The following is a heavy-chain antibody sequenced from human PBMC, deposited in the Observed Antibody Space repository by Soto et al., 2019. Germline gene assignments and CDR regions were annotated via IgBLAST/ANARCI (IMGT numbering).Heavy chain of an antibody. CDR3: ARVSFGELLSYYYYYGMDV. CDR1: GYTFTSYG. Sequence: ASVKVSCKASGYTFTSYGISWVRQAPGQGLEWMGWISAYNGNTNYAQKLQGRVTMTTDTSTSTAYMELRSLRSDDTAVYYCARVSFGELLSYYYYYGMDVWGQGTTVTVS. J-gene: IGHJ6*02. V-gene: IGHV1-18*01. D-gene: IGHD3-10*01. CDR2: ISAYNGNT.